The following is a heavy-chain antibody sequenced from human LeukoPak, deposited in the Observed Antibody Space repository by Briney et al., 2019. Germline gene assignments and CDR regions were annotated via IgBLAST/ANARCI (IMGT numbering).Heavy chain of an antibody. CDR3: AKDPNYYGSGSYWYY. CDR2: ISGSGGST. CDR1: GFTFSSYG. V-gene: IGHV3-23*01. Sequence: GGSLRLSCAASGFTFSSYGMSWVRQAPGKGLEWVSAISGSGGSTYYADSVKGRFTISRDNSKNTLYLQMNSLRAEDTAVYYCAKDPNYYGSGSYWYYWGQGTLVTVSS. J-gene: IGHJ4*02. D-gene: IGHD3-10*01.